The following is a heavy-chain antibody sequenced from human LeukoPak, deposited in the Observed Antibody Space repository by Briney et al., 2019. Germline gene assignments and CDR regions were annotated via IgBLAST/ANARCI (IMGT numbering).Heavy chain of an antibody. V-gene: IGHV3-48*03. CDR3: AKSRIRGVSSAFDI. CDR2: TNYNGEST. J-gene: IGHJ3*02. CDR1: GFTFSSYE. Sequence: QPGGSLRLSCATSGFTFSSYEMNWVRQAPGRGLEWLSYTNYNGESTYYADSVKGRFTVSRDNAKNSLYLQMNSLRAEDTAVYYCAKSRIRGVSSAFDIWGQGTMVTVSS. D-gene: IGHD3-10*01.